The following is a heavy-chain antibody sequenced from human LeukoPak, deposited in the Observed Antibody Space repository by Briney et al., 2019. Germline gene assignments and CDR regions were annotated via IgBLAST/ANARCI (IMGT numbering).Heavy chain of an antibody. J-gene: IGHJ4*02. CDR2: IYYSGST. D-gene: IGHD5-12*01. V-gene: IGHV4-59*08. CDR1: GGSISSYY. Sequence: PSETLSLTCTVSGGSISSYYWSWIRQPPGKGLEWIGYIYYSGSTNYNPSLKSRVTISVDTSKNQFSLKLSSVTAADTAVYYCARRDGYNGFDYWGQGTLVTASS. CDR3: ARRDGYNGFDY.